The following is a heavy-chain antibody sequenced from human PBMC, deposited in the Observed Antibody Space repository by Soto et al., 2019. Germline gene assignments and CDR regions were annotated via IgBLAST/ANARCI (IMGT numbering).Heavy chain of an antibody. CDR1: GFTFSSYT. CDR2: ISYDGGDK. Sequence: GGSLRLSCAASGFTFSSYTMHWVRQTPGKGLEWVAHISYDGGDKYYADSVKGRFTISRDNSKSTLYLQMNGLRGEDTAVYHCAKGLVGYVFGVQDYHYGMDVWGQGTTVTVSS. D-gene: IGHD2-8*02. V-gene: IGHV3-30-3*01. J-gene: IGHJ6*02. CDR3: AKGLVGYVFGVQDYHYGMDV.